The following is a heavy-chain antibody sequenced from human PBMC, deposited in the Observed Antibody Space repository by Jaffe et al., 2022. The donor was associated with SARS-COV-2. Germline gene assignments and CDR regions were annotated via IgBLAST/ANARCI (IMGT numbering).Heavy chain of an antibody. CDR2: IFYSGST. J-gene: IGHJ6*03. CDR1: GGSISSTNHY. Sequence: QLQLQESGPGLVKSSETLSLTCTVSGGSISSTNHYWGWIRQPPGKGLEWIGSIFYSGSTYYNASLKSRVTISVDTSKSQFSLRLSSVTAADTAVYYCARQVYYFYYMDVWGKGTTVTVSS. V-gene: IGHV4-39*01. CDR3: ARQVYYFYYMDV.